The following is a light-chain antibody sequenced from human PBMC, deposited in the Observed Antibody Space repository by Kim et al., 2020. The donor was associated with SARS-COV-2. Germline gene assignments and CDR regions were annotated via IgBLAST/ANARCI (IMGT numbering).Light chain of an antibody. CDR2: GAS. V-gene: IGKV1-17*03. CDR1: QDISNS. J-gene: IGKJ1*01. Sequence: DIQMTQSPSAMSASVGDRVTITCRANQDISNSLAWFQQTPGSAPKRLIYGASTLQNGVPSRFGGSGSGTEFTLTISNMQPEDFATYFCLQHHAYPWTFGRGTNVEI. CDR3: LQHHAYPWT.